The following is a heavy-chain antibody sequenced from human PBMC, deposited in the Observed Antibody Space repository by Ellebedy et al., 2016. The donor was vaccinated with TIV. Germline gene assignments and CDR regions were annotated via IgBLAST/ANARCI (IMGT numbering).Heavy chain of an antibody. CDR3: AREGEDTVMALDY. J-gene: IGHJ4*02. V-gene: IGHV4-4*02. CDR1: GGSISSSNC. Sequence: MPSETLSLTCAASGGSISSSNCWSWVRQHPGKGLEWIGEIYHSGNTNYNPSHKSRVTISVDKSKNQFSLKLNSVTAADTAVYYCAREGEDTVMALDYWGQGTLVTVSS. D-gene: IGHD5-18*01. CDR2: IYHSGNT.